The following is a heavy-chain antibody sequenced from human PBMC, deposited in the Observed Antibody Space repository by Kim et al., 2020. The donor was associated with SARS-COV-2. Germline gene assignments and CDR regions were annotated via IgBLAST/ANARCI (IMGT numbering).Heavy chain of an antibody. Sequence: STNYNPSLTSRVTISVDTSKNQFSLKRSSVTAADTAVYYCARSVQGWFDPWGQGTLVTVSS. V-gene: IGHV4-59*01. CDR2: ST. D-gene: IGHD1-1*01. J-gene: IGHJ5*02. CDR3: ARSVQGWFDP.